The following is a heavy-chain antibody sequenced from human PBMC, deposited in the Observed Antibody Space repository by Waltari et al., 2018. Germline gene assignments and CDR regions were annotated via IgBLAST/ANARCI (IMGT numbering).Heavy chain of an antibody. Sequence: QVQLQESGPGLVKPSETLSLTCTVSGGSISSYYWSWCRQPPGKGLEWIGYIYYSGSTNYNPSLKSRVTISVDTSKNQFSLKLSSVTAADTAVYYCAREIAARYIDYWGQGTLVTVSS. CDR1: GGSISSYY. J-gene: IGHJ4*02. CDR2: IYYSGST. V-gene: IGHV4-59*01. D-gene: IGHD6-6*01. CDR3: AREIAARYIDY.